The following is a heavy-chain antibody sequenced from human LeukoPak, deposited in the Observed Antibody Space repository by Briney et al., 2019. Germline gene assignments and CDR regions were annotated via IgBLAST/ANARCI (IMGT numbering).Heavy chain of an antibody. CDR1: GGAFSGYY. J-gene: IGHJ3*02. V-gene: IGHV4-34*01. D-gene: IGHD5-12*01. Sequence: SETLSLTCAAYGGAFSGYYWGWIRQPPGEGLGWIGEINHSGSTSYNPSLKSRVTISVDTSKNQFSLKLSSVTAADTAVYYCARGSGKWLRSKLGAFDIWGQGTMVTVSS. CDR3: ARGSGKWLRSKLGAFDI. CDR2: INHSGST.